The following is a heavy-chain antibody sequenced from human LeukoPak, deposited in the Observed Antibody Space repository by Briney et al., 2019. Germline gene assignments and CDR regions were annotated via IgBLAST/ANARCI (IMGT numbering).Heavy chain of an antibody. V-gene: IGHV4-34*01. CDR3: ARSGYSSNWDAFDF. CDR1: GGSFCGFH. CDR2: INHSGAT. J-gene: IGHJ3*01. Sequence: SETLSLTCAVYGGSFCGFHWSWVRQPPGKGLEWMREINHSGATNFNTSFKSRVTISVDTSKNHFSLKLSSETAADTAAYYCARSGYSSNWDAFDFWGQGTMVTVSS. D-gene: IGHD5-12*01.